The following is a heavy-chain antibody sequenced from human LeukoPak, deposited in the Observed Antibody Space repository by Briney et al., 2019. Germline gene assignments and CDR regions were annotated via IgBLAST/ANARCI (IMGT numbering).Heavy chain of an antibody. J-gene: IGHJ6*03. Sequence: SETLSLTCTVSGCSISSTSYYWVWIRQPPGKGLECIGSIYYSWSTYYNPSLNSRVTIPVDTSKNQFSLRLSSGTAPDTAVYYCARRAWRQLYQYYYMDVWGKGTTVTVS. V-gene: IGHV4-39*01. CDR1: GCSISSTSYY. CDR3: ARRAWRQLYQYYYMDV. CDR2: IYYSWST. D-gene: IGHD2-2*01.